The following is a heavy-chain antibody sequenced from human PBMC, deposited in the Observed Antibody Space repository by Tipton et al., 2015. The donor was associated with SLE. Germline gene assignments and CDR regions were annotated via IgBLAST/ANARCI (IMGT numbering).Heavy chain of an antibody. Sequence: TLSLTCSVSGATISSFYWNWIRQSPGTGLEWIGHINSRGTTDYNPSLKSRVTISLDTSKSQFSLKLTSVTAADTAVYYCARDKGEATTWGPYFQHWGQGTLVTVSS. J-gene: IGHJ1*01. V-gene: IGHV4-59*13. CDR2: INSRGTT. CDR1: GATISSFY. CDR3: ARDKGEATTWGPYFQH. D-gene: IGHD1-1*01.